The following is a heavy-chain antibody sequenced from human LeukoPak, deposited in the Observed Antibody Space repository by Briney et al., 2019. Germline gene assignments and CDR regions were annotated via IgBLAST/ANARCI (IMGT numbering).Heavy chain of an antibody. J-gene: IGHJ6*03. CDR1: GYSISSGYY. CDR3: AARSGSYYNSYYYYYYMDV. D-gene: IGHD1-26*01. CDR2: IYHSGST. V-gene: IGHV4-38-2*02. Sequence: SETLSLTCTVSGYSISSGYYWGWIRQPPGKGLEWIGSIYHSGSTYYNPSLKSRVTISVDTSKNQFSLELSSVTAADTAVYYCAARSGSYYNSYYYYYYMDVWGKGTTVTVSS.